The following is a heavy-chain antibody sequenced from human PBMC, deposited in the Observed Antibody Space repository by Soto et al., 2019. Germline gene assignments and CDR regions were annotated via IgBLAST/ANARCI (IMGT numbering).Heavy chain of an antibody. V-gene: IGHV4-34*01. D-gene: IGHD3-3*01. CDR3: ARARITIFGVGGGAFDI. J-gene: IGHJ3*02. CDR2: INHSGST. CDR1: GGSFSGYY. Sequence: SETLSLTCAVYGGSFSGYYWSWIRQPPGKGLEWIGEINHSGSTNYNPSLKSRVTISVDTSKNQFSLKLSSVTAADTAVYYCARARITIFGVGGGAFDIWGKGKMVTVPS.